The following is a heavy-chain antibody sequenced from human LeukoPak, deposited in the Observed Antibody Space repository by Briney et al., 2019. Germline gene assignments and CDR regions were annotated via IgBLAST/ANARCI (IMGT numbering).Heavy chain of an antibody. Sequence: PGGSLRLSCAASGCTFSSYAVSWVRQAPGKGLEWVSAISGSGGSTYYADSVKGRFTISRDNSKNTLYLQMNSLRAEDTAVYYCAKDSSGWFGEFDYWGQGTLVTVSS. CDR2: ISGSGGST. CDR1: GCTFSSYA. J-gene: IGHJ4*02. D-gene: IGHD3-10*01. CDR3: AKDSSGWFGEFDY. V-gene: IGHV3-23*01.